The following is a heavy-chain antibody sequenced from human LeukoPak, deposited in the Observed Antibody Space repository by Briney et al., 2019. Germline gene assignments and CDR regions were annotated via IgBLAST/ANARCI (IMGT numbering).Heavy chain of an antibody. CDR3: TTCGGDCFWNY. D-gene: IGHD2-21*02. CDR2: IKSKAGGGTI. CDR1: GFIFSNAW. Sequence: TGGSLRLSCAASGFIFSNAWMNWVRQAPGKGLEWVGRIKSKAGGGTIDYAAPVKGRFTISRDDSKNTLYLQMNSLKSEDTAVYYCTTCGGDCFWNYWGQGTLVTVSS. J-gene: IGHJ4*02. V-gene: IGHV3-15*01.